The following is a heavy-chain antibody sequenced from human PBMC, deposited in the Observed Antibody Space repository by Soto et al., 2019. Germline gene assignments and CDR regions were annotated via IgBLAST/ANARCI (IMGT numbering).Heavy chain of an antibody. CDR1: GGSISSYY. CDR3: AREGGLYCSGGSCYYPGAFDI. Sequence: QVQLQESGPGLVKPSETLSLTCTVSGGSISSYYWSWIRQPPGKGLEWIGYIYYSGSTNYKPSLKSRVTILVETSKNQFFLKLSAVTAADTAVYYCAREGGLYCSGGSCYYPGAFDIWGQGTMVTVSS. V-gene: IGHV4-59*01. D-gene: IGHD2-15*01. J-gene: IGHJ3*02. CDR2: IYYSGST.